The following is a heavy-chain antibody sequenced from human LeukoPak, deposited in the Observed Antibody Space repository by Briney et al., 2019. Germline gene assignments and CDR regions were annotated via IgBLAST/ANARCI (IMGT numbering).Heavy chain of an antibody. J-gene: IGHJ4*02. D-gene: IGHD3-16*02. CDR2: ISGSGGST. CDR3: AKQDYDYVWGSYRYPFDY. V-gene: IGHV3-23*01. CDR1: GFTFSSYA. Sequence: HTGGSLRLSCAASGFTFSSYAMSWVRQAPGKGLEWVSAISGSGGSTYYADSVKGRFTISRDNSKNTLYLQMNSLRAEDTAVYYCAKQDYDYVWGSYRYPFDYWGQGTLVTVSS.